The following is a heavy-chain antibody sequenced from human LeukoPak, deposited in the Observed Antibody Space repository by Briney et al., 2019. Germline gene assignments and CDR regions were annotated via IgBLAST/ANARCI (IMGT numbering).Heavy chain of an antibody. V-gene: IGHV4-39*01. CDR2: IYYTGSA. J-gene: IGHJ4*02. CDR1: GGSISSTSYY. Sequence: SETLSLTCTVSGGSISSTSYYWGWIRQPPGEGLEWIGGIYYTGSAYYNPALKSRVTISVDTSKNQFSLKLSSVTAADTAVYYCARHLGSSSWFDYWGQGTLVTVSS. CDR3: ARHLGSSSWFDY. D-gene: IGHD6-13*01.